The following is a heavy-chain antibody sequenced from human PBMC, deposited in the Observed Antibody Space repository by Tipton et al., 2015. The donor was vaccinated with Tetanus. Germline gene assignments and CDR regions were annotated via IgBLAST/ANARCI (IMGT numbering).Heavy chain of an antibody. CDR2: IHYSGST. J-gene: IGHJ4*02. CDR1: GGSISSSNYY. CDR3: ARGGGDYGYYFDY. D-gene: IGHD4-17*01. V-gene: IGHV4-31*03. Sequence: GLVKPSETLSLTCTVSGGSISSSNYYWGWIRQHTGKGLEWFGYIHYSGSTYYNPSLKSRVTMSIDTSKNQLSLKLSSVAAADTSVYYCARGGGDYGYYFDYWSQGTLVTVSS.